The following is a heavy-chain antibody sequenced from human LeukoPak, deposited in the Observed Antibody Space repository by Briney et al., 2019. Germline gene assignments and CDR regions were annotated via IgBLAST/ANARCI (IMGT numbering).Heavy chain of an antibody. CDR2: IYYSGST. D-gene: IGHD3-22*01. J-gene: IGHJ4*02. Sequence: SETLSLTCTVSGGSISSSSYSWGWIRQPPGKGLEWIGSIYYSGSTYYNPSLKSRVTISVDTSKNQFSQKLSSVAAADTAVYYCARYGNYYDSSGYASYYFDYWGQGTLVTVSS. CDR1: GGSISSSSYS. CDR3: ARYGNYYDSSGYASYYFDY. V-gene: IGHV4-39*01.